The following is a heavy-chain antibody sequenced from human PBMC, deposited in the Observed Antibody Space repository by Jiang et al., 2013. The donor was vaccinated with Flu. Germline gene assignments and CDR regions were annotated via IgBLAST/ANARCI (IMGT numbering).Heavy chain of an antibody. J-gene: IGHJ4*02. CDR2: ISYTGST. Sequence: GPGLVKSSETLSLTCTVSGGSINSYYWSWIRQTPGKGLEWIGYISYTGSTNYNPSLKSRVTISVDTSKNQFSLKLSSVTAADTAVYYCARGEGHLVYWGQGTLVTVSS. CDR1: GGSINSYY. CDR3: ARGEGHLVY. V-gene: IGHV4-59*01. D-gene: IGHD3-16*01.